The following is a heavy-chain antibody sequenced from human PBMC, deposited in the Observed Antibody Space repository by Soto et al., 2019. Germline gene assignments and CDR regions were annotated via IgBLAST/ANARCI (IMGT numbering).Heavy chain of an antibody. CDR2: ISYDGSNK. Sequence: GGSLRLSCAASGFTLSSYGMHWVRQAPGKGLEWVAVISYDGSNKYYADSMKGRFTISRDNSKNTLYLQMNSLRAEDTAVYYCAKDPIRYYDFWSGHSFDYWGQGALVTVSS. CDR3: AKDPIRYYDFWSGHSFDY. CDR1: GFTLSSYG. V-gene: IGHV3-30*18. D-gene: IGHD3-3*01. J-gene: IGHJ4*02.